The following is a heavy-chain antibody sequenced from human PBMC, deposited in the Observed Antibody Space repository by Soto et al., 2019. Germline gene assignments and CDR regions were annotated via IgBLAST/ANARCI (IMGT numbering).Heavy chain of an antibody. V-gene: IGHV4-34*01. CDR2: INHSGST. CDR1: GGSFSGYY. D-gene: IGHD2-21*02. Sequence: QVQLQQWGAGLLKPSETLYLTCAVYGGSFSGYYWSWIRQPPGKGLEWIGEINHSGSTNYNTSLKSRDTISVDTSMNQFAQELSSVTAADTAVYYCARERGVTRLRDYYFMDVWGKGTTVTVSS. CDR3: ARERGVTRLRDYYFMDV. J-gene: IGHJ6*03.